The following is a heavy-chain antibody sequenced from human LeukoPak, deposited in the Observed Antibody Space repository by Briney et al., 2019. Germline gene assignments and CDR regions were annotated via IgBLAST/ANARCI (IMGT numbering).Heavy chain of an antibody. CDR2: ISSSSSYI. J-gene: IGHJ3*02. Sequence: GGSLRLSCAASGFTFSSYSMNWVRQAPGKGLEWVSSISSSSSYIYYADSVKGRFTISRDSAKNSLYLQMNSLRAEDTAVYYCARAQQYYYDSSVGPTDAFDIWGQGTMVTVSS. CDR3: ARAQQYYYDSSVGPTDAFDI. D-gene: IGHD3-22*01. CDR1: GFTFSSYS. V-gene: IGHV3-21*04.